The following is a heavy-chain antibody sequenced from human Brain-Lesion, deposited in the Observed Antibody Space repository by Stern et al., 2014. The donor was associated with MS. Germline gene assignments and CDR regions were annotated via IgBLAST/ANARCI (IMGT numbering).Heavy chain of an antibody. CDR2: ISWNSGTI. D-gene: IGHD1-14*01. CDR1: GFTFDDYA. V-gene: IGHV3-9*01. Sequence: EVQLVESGGDLVQPGRSLRLSCAAFGFTFDDYAMHWVRQAPGQGLEGVAGISWNSGTIGYADSVKGRFTTSRDNAYSSLYLQMNSLRPEDTALYYCARDITGSSAYFAYWGQGTLVTVSS. CDR3: ARDITGSSAYFAY. J-gene: IGHJ4*02.